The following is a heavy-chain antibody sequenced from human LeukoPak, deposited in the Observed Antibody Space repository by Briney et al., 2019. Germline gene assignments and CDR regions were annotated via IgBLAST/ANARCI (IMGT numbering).Heavy chain of an antibody. CDR3: AKDPRYDFWSGYSNWFDP. V-gene: IGHV3-33*06. Sequence: GGSLRLSCAVSGFTFNSYGMHWVRQAPGKGLEWVAVIWYDGSNKYYADSVKGRFTISRDNSKNTLYLQMNSLRAEDTAVYYCAKDPRYDFWSGYSNWFDPWGQGTLVTVSS. J-gene: IGHJ5*02. CDR1: GFTFNSYG. D-gene: IGHD3-3*01. CDR2: IWYDGSNK.